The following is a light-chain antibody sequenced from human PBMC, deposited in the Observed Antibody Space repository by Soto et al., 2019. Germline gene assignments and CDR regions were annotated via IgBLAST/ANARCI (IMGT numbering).Light chain of an antibody. CDR2: GAS. Sequence: EIVMTQSPGTLSLSPGERATLSCRSSQSFSSSNLACYQQKPGHPPRLLIYGASSRATGITDRLSGSGSGTAFTLPISSLEHEDFVVYYCQQYGSSPRTFGQGTKVDIK. J-gene: IGKJ1*01. V-gene: IGKV3-20*01. CDR1: QSFSSSN. CDR3: QQYGSSPRT.